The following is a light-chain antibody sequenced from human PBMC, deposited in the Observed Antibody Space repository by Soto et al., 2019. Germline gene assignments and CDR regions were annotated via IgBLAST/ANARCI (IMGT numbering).Light chain of an antibody. Sequence: QSALTQPPSASGSPGQSLTISCTGTSSDVGAYNYVFWYQQHPGKAPKLMIYGVNKRPSGVPDRFSGSKSGNTASLTVSGLQAEDEADYYCSSYAGSDIFVFGGGTKLTVL. CDR3: SSYAGSDIFV. J-gene: IGLJ2*01. CDR2: GVN. CDR1: SSDVGAYNY. V-gene: IGLV2-8*01.